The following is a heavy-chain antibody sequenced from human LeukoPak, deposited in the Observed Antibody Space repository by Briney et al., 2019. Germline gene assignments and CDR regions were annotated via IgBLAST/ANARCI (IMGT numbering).Heavy chain of an antibody. CDR3: ARDNYDILTGRLFDY. D-gene: IGHD3-9*01. CDR2: INPNSGGT. CDR1: GYTFTGYY. V-gene: IGHV1-2*02. J-gene: IGHJ4*02. Sequence: ASVKVSCKASGYTFTGYYMHWVRQAPGQGLEWMGWINPNSGGTNYAQKFQGRVTMTRDTSISTAYMELSRLRSDDTAVYYRARDNYDILTGRLFDYWGQGTLVTVSS.